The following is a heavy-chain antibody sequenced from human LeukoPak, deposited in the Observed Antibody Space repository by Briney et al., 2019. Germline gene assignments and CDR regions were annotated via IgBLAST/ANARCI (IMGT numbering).Heavy chain of an antibody. CDR3: AKSNGYGLVDI. CDR1: GYSIISDYF. CDR2: IFHSGSV. J-gene: IGHJ3*02. D-gene: IGHD3-10*01. Sequence: PSETLSLTCIVSGYSIISDYFWGWVRQPPGKGLEWIGSIFHSGSVYYNPSLKSRVTISVDPSKNRFSLKLTSVTAADTAVYYCAKSNGYGLVDIWGQGTMVTVSS. V-gene: IGHV4-38-2*02.